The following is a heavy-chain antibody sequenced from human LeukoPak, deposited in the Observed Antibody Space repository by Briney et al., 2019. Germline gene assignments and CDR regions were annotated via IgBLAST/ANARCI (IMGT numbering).Heavy chain of an antibody. Sequence: GGSLRLSCAASGFTFSSYWMSWVRQAPGKGLEWVANIKQDGSEKYYVDSVKGRYTISRDNAKNSLYLQMNSLRAEDTAVYYCARDNYDSSGYYFYWGQGTLVTVSS. CDR3: ARDNYDSSGYYFY. V-gene: IGHV3-7*01. J-gene: IGHJ4*02. D-gene: IGHD3-22*01. CDR2: IKQDGSEK. CDR1: GFTFSSYW.